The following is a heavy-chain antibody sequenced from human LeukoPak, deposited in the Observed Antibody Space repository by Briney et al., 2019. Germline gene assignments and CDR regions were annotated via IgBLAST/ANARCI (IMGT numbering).Heavy chain of an antibody. J-gene: IGHJ4*02. V-gene: IGHV3-66*04. Sequence: GGSLRLSCAASGLTFSNAWMNWVRQAPGKGLEWVSVMYPSGVTYHAASVKGRFTISRDNSKNTLYLQMNSLRAEDTAVYYCARHIRSSGWYSDFWGRGTLVTVSS. CDR1: GLTFSNAW. CDR3: ARHIRSSGWYSDF. D-gene: IGHD6-19*01. CDR2: MYPSGVT.